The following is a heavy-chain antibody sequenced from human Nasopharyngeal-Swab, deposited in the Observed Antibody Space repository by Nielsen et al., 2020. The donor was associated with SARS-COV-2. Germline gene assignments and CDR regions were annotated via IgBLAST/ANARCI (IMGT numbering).Heavy chain of an antibody. Sequence: APVKVSCKVSGYTLTELSMHWVRQAPGKGLEWMGGFDPEDGETIYAQKFQGRVTMTEDTSTDTAYMELSSLRSEDTAVYYCATFPAVYSSGWYPFDYWGQGTLVTVSS. CDR1: GYTLTELS. V-gene: IGHV1-24*01. CDR3: ATFPAVYSSGWYPFDY. D-gene: IGHD6-19*01. J-gene: IGHJ4*02. CDR2: FDPEDGET.